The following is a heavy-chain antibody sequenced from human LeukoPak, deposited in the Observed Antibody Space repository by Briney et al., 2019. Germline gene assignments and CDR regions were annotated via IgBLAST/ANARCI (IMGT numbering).Heavy chain of an antibody. CDR2: INHSGST. D-gene: IGHD3-10*01. CDR3: ARGYGSGSPLRY. Sequence: PSETLSLTCAVYGGSFSGYYWSWVRQPPGKGVEGIGEINHSGSTKYNQSLTSRGNISIETNKNKFSLKLSSVTAADTAVYYCARGYGSGSPLRYWGQGTLVTVSS. CDR1: GGSFSGYY. V-gene: IGHV4-34*01. J-gene: IGHJ4*02.